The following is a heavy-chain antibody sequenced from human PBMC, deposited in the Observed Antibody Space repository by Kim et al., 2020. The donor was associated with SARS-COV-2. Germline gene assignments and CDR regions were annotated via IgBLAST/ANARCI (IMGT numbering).Heavy chain of an antibody. V-gene: IGHV4-59*01. D-gene: IGHD3-10*01. Sequence: NYTPTLNSRVAISVDTSKNQFSLKLSSVTAADTAVYYCARSMVRGVITDYWGQGTLVTVSS. J-gene: IGHJ4*02. CDR3: ARSMVRGVITDY.